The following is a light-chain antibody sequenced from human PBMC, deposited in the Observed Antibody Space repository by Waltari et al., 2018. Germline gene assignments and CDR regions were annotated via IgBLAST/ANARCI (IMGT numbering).Light chain of an antibody. V-gene: IGKV3-20*01. CDR2: GAS. CDR1: LSVSSSY. Sequence: EIVLTQSPGPLTLSPGERATLSCRASLSVSSSYLTWYQQKPGQAPRLLIYGASSMATGIPDRFSGSGSGTDFTLTISRLEPEDFAVYYCQQYGSSPFTFGPGTKVDIK. J-gene: IGKJ3*01. CDR3: QQYGSSPFT.